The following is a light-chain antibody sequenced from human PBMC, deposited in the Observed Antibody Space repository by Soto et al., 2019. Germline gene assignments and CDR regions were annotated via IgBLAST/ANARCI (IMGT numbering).Light chain of an antibody. CDR3: QQSYSTPYT. CDR2: AAF. V-gene: IGKV1-39*01. Sequence: DIQMIQSPSSLSASVGDRVTITCRASQNINTYLNWYQQKPGKAPNLLIYAAFSLQSGVPSRFSGSGSGTDFTLTISSLQPEDFATYYCQQSYSTPYTFGQGTKLEI. J-gene: IGKJ2*01. CDR1: QNINTY.